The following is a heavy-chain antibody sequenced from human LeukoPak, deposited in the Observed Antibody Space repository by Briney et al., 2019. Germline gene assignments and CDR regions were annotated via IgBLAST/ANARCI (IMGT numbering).Heavy chain of an antibody. D-gene: IGHD6-19*01. CDR2: TYYSGST. V-gene: IGHV4-39*01. CDR3: ARHGNGWYYFDY. CDR1: GGSISSSSYY. Sequence: SETLSLTCTVSGGSISSSSYYWGWIRQPPGKGLEWIGSTYYSGSTYYNPSLKSRVTISVDTSKNQFSLKLSSVTAADTAVYYCARHGNGWYYFDYWGQGTLVTVSS. J-gene: IGHJ4*02.